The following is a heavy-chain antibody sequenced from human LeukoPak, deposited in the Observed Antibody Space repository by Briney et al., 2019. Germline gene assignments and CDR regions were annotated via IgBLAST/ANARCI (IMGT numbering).Heavy chain of an antibody. Sequence: GGSPRLSCAASGFTFSSYAMSWVRQAPGKGLEWVSAISGSGGSTYYADSVKGRFTISRDNSKNTLYLQMNSLRAEDTAVYYCAKGTAYCGGDCLAFDIWGQGTMVTVSS. CDR1: GFTFSSYA. J-gene: IGHJ3*02. V-gene: IGHV3-23*01. CDR2: ISGSGGST. D-gene: IGHD2-21*01. CDR3: AKGTAYCGGDCLAFDI.